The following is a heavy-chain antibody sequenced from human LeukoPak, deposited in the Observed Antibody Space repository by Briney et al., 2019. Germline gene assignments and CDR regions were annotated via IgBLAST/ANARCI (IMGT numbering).Heavy chain of an antibody. CDR3: AKGYYDYVWGSPYYYMDV. V-gene: IGHV3-11*01. Sequence: GGSLRLSCAASGFTFSDYYMSWIRQAPGKGLEWVSYISSSGSTIYYADSVKGRFTISRDNAKNSLYLQMNSLRAEDTAVYYCAKGYYDYVWGSPYYYMDVWGKGTTVTVSS. CDR2: ISSSGSTI. D-gene: IGHD3-16*01. CDR1: GFTFSDYY. J-gene: IGHJ6*03.